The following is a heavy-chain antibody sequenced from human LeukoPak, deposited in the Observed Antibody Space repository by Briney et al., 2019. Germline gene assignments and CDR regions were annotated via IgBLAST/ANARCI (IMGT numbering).Heavy chain of an antibody. CDR3: ARGYCSSTSCYTGRYYYMDV. D-gene: IGHD2-2*02. J-gene: IGHJ6*03. Sequence: SVKVSCKASGGTFSSYAISWVRQAPGQGLEWMGGIIPIFGTANYAQKFQGRVTITTDESTSTAYMELSSLRSEDTAVYYCARGYCSSTSCYTGRYYYMDVWGKGTTVTVSS. CDR2: IIPIFGTA. CDR1: GGTFSSYA. V-gene: IGHV1-69*05.